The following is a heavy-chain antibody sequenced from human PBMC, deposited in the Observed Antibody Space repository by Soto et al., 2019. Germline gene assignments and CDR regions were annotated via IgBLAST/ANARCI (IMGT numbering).Heavy chain of an antibody. J-gene: IGHJ4*02. D-gene: IGHD6-19*01. CDR2: ISYDGNNK. V-gene: IGHV3-30*18. CDR1: GFTFSNYG. CDR3: AKIPLSSAWYASVDC. Sequence: GGSLRLSCAASGFTFSNYGMHWVRQAPGKGLEWVAVISYDGNNKYYSDSVKGRFTISKDISKNTLYLQMNTLREDDMAVYYCAKIPLSSAWYASVDCWGQGTLVTVSS.